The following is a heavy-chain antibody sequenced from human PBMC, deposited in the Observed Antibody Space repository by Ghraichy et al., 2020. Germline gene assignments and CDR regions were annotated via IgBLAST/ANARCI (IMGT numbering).Heavy chain of an antibody. CDR1: GGSFSGYY. D-gene: IGHD1-1*01. CDR3: ARGYRNEY. Sequence: GSLSLTCAVYGGSFSGYYWSWIRQPPGKGLEWIGEINHSGSTNYNPSLKSRVTISVDTSKNQFSLKLSSVTAADTAVYYCARGYRNEYWGQGTLVTVSS. V-gene: IGHV4-34*01. CDR2: INHSGST. J-gene: IGHJ4*02.